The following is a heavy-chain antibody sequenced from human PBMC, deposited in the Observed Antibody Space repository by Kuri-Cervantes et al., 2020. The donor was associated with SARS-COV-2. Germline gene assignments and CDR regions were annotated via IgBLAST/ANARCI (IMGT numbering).Heavy chain of an antibody. Sequence: GSLRLSCTVSGGSISSSSYYWGWIRQPPGKGLEWIGSIHYSGSTYYNPSLKSRVTISVDTSKNQFSLKLSSVTAADTAVYYCARGDYYGSGDAFDIWGQGTMVTVSS. CDR2: IHYSGST. CDR3: ARGDYYGSGDAFDI. CDR1: GGSISSSSYY. V-gene: IGHV4-39*01. J-gene: IGHJ3*02. D-gene: IGHD3-10*01.